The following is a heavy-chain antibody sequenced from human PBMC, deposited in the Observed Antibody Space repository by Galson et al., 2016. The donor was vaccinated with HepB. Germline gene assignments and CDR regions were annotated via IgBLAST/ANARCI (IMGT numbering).Heavy chain of an antibody. J-gene: IGHJ4*02. Sequence: QSGAEVKKPGESLKISCKVSGYTFTSYWIGWVRQMPGKGPEWMGIIYPADSDRRYSPSFEGQVTISADRSISTAYLQWSSLKASDTAMYYCARLIMATPEEDFADYWGQGTLVTVSS. D-gene: IGHD5-24*01. V-gene: IGHV5-51*01. CDR2: IYPADSDR. CDR1: GYTFTSYW. CDR3: ARLIMATPEEDFADY.